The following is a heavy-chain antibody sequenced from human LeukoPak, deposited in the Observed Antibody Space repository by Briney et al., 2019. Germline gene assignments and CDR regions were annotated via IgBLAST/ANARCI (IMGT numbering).Heavy chain of an antibody. J-gene: IGHJ6*02. V-gene: IGHV3-9*01. CDR1: GFTFDDYA. CDR3: AKAVSSYYYGMDV. D-gene: IGHD1-26*01. Sequence: PGGSLRLSCAASGFTFDDYAMHWVRQAPGKGLEWVSGISWNSGSIGYADSVEGRFTISRDNAKNSLYLQMNSLRAEDTALYYCAKAVSSYYYGMDVWGQGTTVTVSS. CDR2: ISWNSGSI.